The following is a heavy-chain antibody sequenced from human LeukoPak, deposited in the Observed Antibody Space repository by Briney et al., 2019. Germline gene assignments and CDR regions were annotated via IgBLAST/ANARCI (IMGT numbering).Heavy chain of an antibody. CDR1: GYTFTGYY. CDR2: INPNSGGT. V-gene: IGHV1-2*02. CDR3: ARRRSSGWFDAFDI. D-gene: IGHD6-19*01. J-gene: IGHJ3*02. Sequence: ASVKVSCKASGYTFTGYYMHWVRQAPGQGLEWMGWINPNSGGTNYAQKFQGRVTMTRDTSISTAYMELSRLRSDDTAVYYCARRRSSGWFDAFDIWGQGTMVTVSS.